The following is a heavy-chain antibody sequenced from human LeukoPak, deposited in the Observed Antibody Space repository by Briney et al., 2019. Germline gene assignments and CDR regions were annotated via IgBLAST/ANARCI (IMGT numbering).Heavy chain of an antibody. CDR3: AIAFLELDYYFDW. CDR1: VRSISSYY. CDR2: IYYSGST. V-gene: IGHV4-59*01. D-gene: IGHD3-3*01. Sequence: PKETLSLTFSVSVRSISSYYWSRIRQPPGKGLEWIGYIYYSGSTNYNPSLKSRVTISVDTSKNQFSLRLSSVTAADTAVNYCAIAFLELDYYFDWWGQGTLVTVSS. J-gene: IGHJ4*02.